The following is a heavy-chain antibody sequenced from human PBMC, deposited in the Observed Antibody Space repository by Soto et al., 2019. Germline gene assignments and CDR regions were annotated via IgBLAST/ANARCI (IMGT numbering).Heavy chain of an antibody. CDR2: INHSGST. Sequence: SETLSITCAVCGGSFIGYYWSWIRQPPGKGLEWIGEINHSGSTNYNPSLKSRVTISVDTSKNQFSLKLSSVTAADTAVYYCARVVRTYYYYGMDVWGQGTTVTVSS. CDR3: ARVVRTYYYYGMDV. CDR1: GGSFIGYY. J-gene: IGHJ6*02. V-gene: IGHV4-34*01.